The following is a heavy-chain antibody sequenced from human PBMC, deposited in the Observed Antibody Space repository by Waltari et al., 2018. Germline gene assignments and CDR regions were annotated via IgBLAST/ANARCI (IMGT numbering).Heavy chain of an antibody. D-gene: IGHD4-17*01. CDR1: GFTFSSYS. V-gene: IGHV3-21*01. J-gene: IGHJ4*02. Sequence: EVQLVESGGGLVKPGGSLRLSCAASGFTFSSYSMNWVRQAPGKGLGWVSSISSSSSYIYYADSVKGRFTISRDNAKNSLYLQMNSLRAEDTAVYYCARSGGSTVTSFDYWGQGTLVTVSS. CDR3: ARSGGSTVTSFDY. CDR2: ISSSSSYI.